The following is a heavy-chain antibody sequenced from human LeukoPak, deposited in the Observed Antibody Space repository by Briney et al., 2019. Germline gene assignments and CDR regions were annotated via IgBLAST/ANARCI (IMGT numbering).Heavy chain of an antibody. D-gene: IGHD2-21*02. CDR1: GYTFSGYY. J-gene: IGHJ4*02. CDR3: ARDHYHKIHSVMVTSPDY. Sequence: ASVKVSCKASGYTFSGYYMHWVRQAPGEGLEWMGIINPTGGSTSYAQKFQGRVTMTRDTSTSTVYMELSSLRSEDTAVYYCARDHYHKIHSVMVTSPDYWGQGTLVIVSS. V-gene: IGHV1-46*01. CDR2: INPTGGST.